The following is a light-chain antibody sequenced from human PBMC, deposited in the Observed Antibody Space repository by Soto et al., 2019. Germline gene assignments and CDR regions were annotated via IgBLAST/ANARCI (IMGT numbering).Light chain of an antibody. CDR3: TSFTSTSSLYV. CDR1: GSDIAGYNY. J-gene: IGLJ1*01. CDR2: EVT. V-gene: IGLV2-14*01. Sequence: QSALTPPASVSGSLGQSITISCTGTGSDIAGYNYISWYQQLPGKAPKLMIYEVTIRPSGISNRFSGSKSGNTASLTISGLQAEDEADYFCTSFTSTSSLYVFGTGTKVTVL.